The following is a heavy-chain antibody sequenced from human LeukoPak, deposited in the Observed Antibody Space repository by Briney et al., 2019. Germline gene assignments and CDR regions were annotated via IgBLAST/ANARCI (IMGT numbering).Heavy chain of an antibody. J-gene: IGHJ4*02. CDR3: GRRGSASSVPFDY. V-gene: IGHV5-51*01. Sequence: GESLKISCKGSGYSFTSYWIGWVRQMPGKGLEWMGIIYPGDSDTRYSPSFQGQVTISADKSLSTAYLQWSSLKASDTAMYYCGRRGSASSVPFDYWGQGTLVTVSS. CDR1: GYSFTSYW. D-gene: IGHD3-16*01. CDR2: IYPGDSDT.